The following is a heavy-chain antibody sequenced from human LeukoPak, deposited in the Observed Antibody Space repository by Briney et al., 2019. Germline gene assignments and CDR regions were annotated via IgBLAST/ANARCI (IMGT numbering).Heavy chain of an antibody. CDR2: INTIGTTI. Sequence: GGSLRLSCAASGFTFSNYYMSWVRQAPGKGLEWVSYINTIGTTIYYADSLKGRFTISRDNAKNSLSLQMDSLRAEDTAVYYCARGDCGRYAFDFWGQGTMVTVSS. V-gene: IGHV3-11*01. CDR3: ARGDCGRYAFDF. D-gene: IGHD2-15*01. CDR1: GFTFSNYY. J-gene: IGHJ3*01.